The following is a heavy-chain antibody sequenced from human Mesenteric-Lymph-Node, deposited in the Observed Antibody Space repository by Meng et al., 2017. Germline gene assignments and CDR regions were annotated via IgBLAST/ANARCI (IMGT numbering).Heavy chain of an antibody. CDR3: ARELGYCSGGSCDDY. D-gene: IGHD2-15*01. CDR1: GFTFSSYA. Sequence: GESLKISCAASGFTFSSYAMHWVRQAPGKGLEWVAVISYDGSNKYYADSVKGRFTISRDNSKNTLYLQMNSLRAEDTAVYYCARELGYCSGGSCDDYWGQGTLVTVSS. J-gene: IGHJ4*02. V-gene: IGHV3-30*04. CDR2: ISYDGSNK.